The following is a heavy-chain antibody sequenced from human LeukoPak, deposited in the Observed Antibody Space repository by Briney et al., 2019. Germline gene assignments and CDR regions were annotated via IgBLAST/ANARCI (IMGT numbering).Heavy chain of an antibody. CDR3: ARDNGMIVVVPFNWFDP. V-gene: IGHV1-18*01. CDR2: ISAYNGNT. J-gene: IGHJ5*02. Sequence: GASVKVSCKASGYTFTSYGISWVRQAPGQGLEWMGWISAYNGNTNYAQKLQGRVTMTTDTSTSTAYMELRSLRSDDTAVYYRARDNGMIVVVPFNWFDPWGQGTLVTVSS. CDR1: GYTFTSYG. D-gene: IGHD3-22*01.